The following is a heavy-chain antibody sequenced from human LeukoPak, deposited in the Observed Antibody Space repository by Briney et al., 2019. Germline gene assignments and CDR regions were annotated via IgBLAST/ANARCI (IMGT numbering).Heavy chain of an antibody. D-gene: IGHD2/OR15-2a*01. J-gene: IGHJ4*02. Sequence: ASVKVSCKTSGYTFANYDITWVRQAPGRGLEWMGWMNPYSTNTGYARQFQGRLSMTRDISITTAYMELSSLRSEDTALYYCARATRGDLLSEFWGQGSLITVSS. CDR2: MNPYSTNT. V-gene: IGHV1-8*01. CDR1: GYTFANYD. CDR3: ARATRGDLLSEF.